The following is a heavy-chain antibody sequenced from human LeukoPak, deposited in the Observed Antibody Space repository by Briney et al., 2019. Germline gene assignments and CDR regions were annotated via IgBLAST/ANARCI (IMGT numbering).Heavy chain of an antibody. J-gene: IGHJ5*02. CDR1: GYTFTSYG. CDR3: ARDHTITMVRGIINWFDP. CDR2: ISAYNGNT. D-gene: IGHD3-10*01. V-gene: IGHV1-18*01. Sequence: VASVKVSCKASGYTFTSYGISWVRQAPGQGLEWMGWISAYNGNTNYAQKLQGRVTMTTDTSTSTAYMELRSLRSDDTAVYYCARDHTITMVRGIINWFDPWGQGTLVTVSS.